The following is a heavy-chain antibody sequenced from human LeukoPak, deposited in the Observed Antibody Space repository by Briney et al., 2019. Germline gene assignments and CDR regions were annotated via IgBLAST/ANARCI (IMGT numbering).Heavy chain of an antibody. Sequence: GGSLRLSCAASGFTLSMYAMSWVRQAPGKGLEWVSATSSSDAGTYYAESVRGRFTISRDNSKNTLYLQMNSLRAEDAAVYYCAKAPVTSCRGAYCYPFDYWGQGALVTVSS. V-gene: IGHV3-23*01. CDR1: GFTLSMYA. CDR3: AKAPVTSCRGAYCYPFDY. J-gene: IGHJ4*02. D-gene: IGHD2-21*01. CDR2: TSSSDAGT.